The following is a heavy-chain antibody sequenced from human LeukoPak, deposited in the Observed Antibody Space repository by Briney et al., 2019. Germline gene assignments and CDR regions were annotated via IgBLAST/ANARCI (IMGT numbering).Heavy chain of an antibody. Sequence: GGSLRLSCAASGFTFSSYEMNWVRQAPGKGLEWVSYISSSGSTIYYADSVKGRFTISRDNAKNSLYLQMNSLRVEDTAVYYCARDHDQYQLLWIDAFDLWGKGTMVTVSS. CDR1: GFTFSSYE. D-gene: IGHD2-2*01. J-gene: IGHJ3*01. CDR3: ARDHDQYQLLWIDAFDL. CDR2: ISSSGSTI. V-gene: IGHV3-48*03.